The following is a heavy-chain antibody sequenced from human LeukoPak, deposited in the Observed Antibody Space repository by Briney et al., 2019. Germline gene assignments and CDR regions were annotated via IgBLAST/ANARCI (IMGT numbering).Heavy chain of an antibody. D-gene: IGHD3-3*01. CDR2: IYATGDT. Sequence: PSETLSLTCSVSGGSISGAYWAWVRQPAGKGLEWIGRIYATGDTNYNPSLKSRVTMSADRSKNQFSLKLTSVTAADTAVYYCARVSFMGLVCPARGNLDVWGGGTTV. CDR1: GGSISGAY. CDR3: ARVSFMGLVCPARGNLDV. V-gene: IGHV4-4*07. J-gene: IGHJ6*02.